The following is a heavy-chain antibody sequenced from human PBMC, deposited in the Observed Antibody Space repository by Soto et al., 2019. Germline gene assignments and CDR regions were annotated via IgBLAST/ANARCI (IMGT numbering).Heavy chain of an antibody. CDR3: ARKRAVAARPVWFAP. D-gene: IGHD6-6*01. CDR1: GGSISSSSYF. J-gene: IGHJ5*02. V-gene: IGHV4-39*01. CDR2: IHYTGST. Sequence: SETLSLTCTVSGGSISSSSYFWDWIRQPPGKGLEWIGSIHYTGSTYYNPSLQSRVTISVDTSKNQFSLKLTSVTAEDTVLYYCARKRAVAARPVWFAPWGQGTLVTVS.